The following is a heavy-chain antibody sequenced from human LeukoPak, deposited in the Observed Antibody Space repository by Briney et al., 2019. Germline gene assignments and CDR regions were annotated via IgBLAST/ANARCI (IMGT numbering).Heavy chain of an antibody. J-gene: IGHJ4*02. CDR1: GFTFSSYG. V-gene: IGHV3-30*18. CDR3: AKDPGVDGDYGDY. CDR2: ISYDGSNK. D-gene: IGHD4-17*01. Sequence: PGGSLRLSCAASGFTFSSYGMHWVRQAPGKGLEWVAVISYDGSNKYYADSVKGRFTISRDNSKNTLYLQMNSLRAEDTAVYYCAKDPGVDGDYGDYWGQGTLVTVSS.